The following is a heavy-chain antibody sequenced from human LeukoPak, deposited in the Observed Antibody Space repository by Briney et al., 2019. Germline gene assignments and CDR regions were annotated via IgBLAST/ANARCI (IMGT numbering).Heavy chain of an antibody. V-gene: IGHV3-74*01. CDR3: VTSYCSGGSCYSASGY. D-gene: IGHD2-15*01. CDR2: INSDGSST. Sequence: HAGGSLRLSCAASGFTFSSYLMPWVRQAPGKGLVWVSRINSDGSSTSYADSVKGRFTISSDNAKNTLYLQMNSLRAEDSAVYYCVTSYCSGGSCYSASGYWGQGTLVTVSS. CDR1: GFTFSSYL. J-gene: IGHJ4*02.